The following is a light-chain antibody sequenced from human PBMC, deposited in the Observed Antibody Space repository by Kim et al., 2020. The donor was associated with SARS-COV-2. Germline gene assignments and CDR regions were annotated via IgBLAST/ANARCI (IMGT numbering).Light chain of an antibody. Sequence: SSELTQDPAVSVALGQTVNITCQGDSLRTSYASWYQLKPRQAPVLVILGQNHRPSGIPDRFSGSNSGNQASLTITGAQAEDEAAYYCNSRATSDNQWVFG. V-gene: IGLV3-19*01. CDR3: NSRATSDNQWV. CDR1: SLRTSY. CDR2: GQN. J-gene: IGLJ3*02.